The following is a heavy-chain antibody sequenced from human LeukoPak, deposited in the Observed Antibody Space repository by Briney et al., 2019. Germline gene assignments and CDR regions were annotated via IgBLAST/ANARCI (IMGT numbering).Heavy chain of an antibody. CDR2: IISSAAST. V-gene: IGHV3-23*01. D-gene: IGHD4-11*01. Sequence: PGGSLRLSCTVSGLTFGDYDMSWVRQAPGKGLEWVSHIISSAASTDYADSVKGRFTISRDNSKNTLYLQMTSLRAEDTAVYYCAKSAPSKYWGQGTLVTVSS. J-gene: IGHJ4*02. CDR3: AKSAPSKY. CDR1: GLTFGDYD.